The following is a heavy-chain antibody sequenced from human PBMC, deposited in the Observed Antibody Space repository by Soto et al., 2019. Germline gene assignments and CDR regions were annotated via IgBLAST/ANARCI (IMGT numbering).Heavy chain of an antibody. CDR2: IYYSGST. CDR1: GGSISSGGYY. Sequence: QVQLQESGPGLVKPSQILSLTCSVSGGSISSGGYYWSWIRQHPEKGLEWIGYIYYSGSTNYNPSLKSRVIISVDTSSNRFSLDLRSVTAADTAIYYCARHSASWQWFDYWGQGTLVTVSS. CDR3: ARHSASWQWFDY. J-gene: IGHJ5*01. D-gene: IGHD1-26*01. V-gene: IGHV4-31*03.